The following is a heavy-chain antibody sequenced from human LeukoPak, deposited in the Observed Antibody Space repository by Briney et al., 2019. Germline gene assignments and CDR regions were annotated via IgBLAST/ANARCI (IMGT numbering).Heavy chain of an antibody. CDR1: GFTFSSYT. V-gene: IGHV3-21*01. CDR2: ISSSSTYI. CDR3: ARDRGSSSWYDGVDY. Sequence: GGSLRLSCAVSGFTFSSYTMNWVRQAPGKGLEWVSSISSSSTYIYYADSVKGRFTISRDNAKNSLYLQMNSLRADDTAVYYCARDRGSSSWYDGVDYWGQGTLVTVSS. D-gene: IGHD6-13*01. J-gene: IGHJ4*02.